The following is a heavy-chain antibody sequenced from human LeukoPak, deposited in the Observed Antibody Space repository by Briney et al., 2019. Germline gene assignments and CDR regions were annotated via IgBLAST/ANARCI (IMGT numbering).Heavy chain of an antibody. D-gene: IGHD6-6*01. V-gene: IGHV4-61*02. Sequence: PSETLSPTCTVSGGSINSGTYYWSWIRQPAGKGLEWIGRIYTSGSTNYNPSLKSRVTISVDTSKNQFSLKLSSVNAADTAMYYCARGESSSSPLYYYYYYMDVWGKGTTVTVSS. CDR2: IYTSGST. CDR3: ARGESSSSPLYYYYYYMDV. CDR1: GGSINSGTYY. J-gene: IGHJ6*03.